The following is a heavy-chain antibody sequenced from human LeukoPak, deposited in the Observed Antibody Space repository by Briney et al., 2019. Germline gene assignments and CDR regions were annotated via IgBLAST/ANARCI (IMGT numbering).Heavy chain of an antibody. V-gene: IGHV3-9*01. CDR2: ISWNSGNI. CDR3: AKVKAAVAGTFDF. D-gene: IGHD6-19*01. Sequence: PGGSLRLSCAASGFTFNDYAMHWVRQAPGKGLEWVSGISWNSGNIGYADSVKGRFTISRDNAKNSLYLQMNSLRAEDTALYYCAKVKAAVAGTFDFWGQGTPVTVSS. J-gene: IGHJ4*02. CDR1: GFTFNDYA.